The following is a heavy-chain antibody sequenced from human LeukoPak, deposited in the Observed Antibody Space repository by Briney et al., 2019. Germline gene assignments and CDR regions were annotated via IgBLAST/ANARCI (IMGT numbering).Heavy chain of an antibody. CDR3: ARVNPFDY. J-gene: IGHJ4*02. CDR1: GFTFSSYR. CDR2: ISSSSSTI. Sequence: PGGSLRLSCAASGFTFSSYRMNWVRQAPGKGLEWVSYISSSSSTIYYADSVKGRFTISRDNAKNSLYLQMNSLRAEDTAVYYCARVNPFDYWGQGTLVTVSS. V-gene: IGHV3-48*01.